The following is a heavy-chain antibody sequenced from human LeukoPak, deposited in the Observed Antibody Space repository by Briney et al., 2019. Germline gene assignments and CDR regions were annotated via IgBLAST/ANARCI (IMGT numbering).Heavy chain of an antibody. D-gene: IGHD3-22*01. Sequence: GGSLRLSCAASGYTVSSNQMSWVRQAPGKGLEWVSVIYSGGSTYYADSVKGRFTISRDNSKNTLYLQMNSLRAEDTAVYYCAREGGYDSRYYFDYWGQGTLVTVSS. V-gene: IGHV3-53*01. CDR2: IYSGGST. CDR3: AREGGYDSRYYFDY. CDR1: GYTVSSNQ. J-gene: IGHJ4*02.